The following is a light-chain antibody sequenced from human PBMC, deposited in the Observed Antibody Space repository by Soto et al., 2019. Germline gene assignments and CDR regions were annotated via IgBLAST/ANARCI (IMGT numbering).Light chain of an antibody. CDR2: LAS. CDR1: QSVSIN. Sequence: IVLTQSPATLALSPGERATLSCRRIQSVSINLAWYRQKPGQAPRLLIYLASTRATGIPARFSGSGSGTEFTLTISSLQSEDFAVYYCQQYNNWPTSWTFGQGSKVDNK. V-gene: IGKV3-15*01. CDR3: QQYNNWPTSWT. J-gene: IGKJ1*01.